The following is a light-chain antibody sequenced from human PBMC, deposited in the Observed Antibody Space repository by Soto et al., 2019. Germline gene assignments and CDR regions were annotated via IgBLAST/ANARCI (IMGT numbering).Light chain of an antibody. V-gene: IGLV2-14*01. Sequence: QYALTQPACVSGSPGQSITISCTGTSSDVGGYNYVSWYQQHPGKAPKLMIYDVSNRPSGVSNRFSGSKSGNTASLTISGLQAEDEADYYCSSYTSSITRVFGTGTKLTVL. J-gene: IGLJ1*01. CDR2: DVS. CDR1: SSDVGGYNY. CDR3: SSYTSSITRV.